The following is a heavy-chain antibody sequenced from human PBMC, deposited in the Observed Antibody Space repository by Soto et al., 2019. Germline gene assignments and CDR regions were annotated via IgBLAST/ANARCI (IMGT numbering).Heavy chain of an antibody. Sequence: QVQLVESGGGVVQPGRSLRLSCAASGFTFSSYGMHWVRQAPGKGLEWVAVISYDGSNKYYADSVKGRFTISRDNSKNTLYLQMSSLRAEDTAGYYCAKEPSNGWDWAINWFDPWGQGTLVTVSS. J-gene: IGHJ5*02. D-gene: IGHD6-19*01. V-gene: IGHV3-30*18. CDR2: ISYDGSNK. CDR1: GFTFSSYG. CDR3: AKEPSNGWDWAINWFDP.